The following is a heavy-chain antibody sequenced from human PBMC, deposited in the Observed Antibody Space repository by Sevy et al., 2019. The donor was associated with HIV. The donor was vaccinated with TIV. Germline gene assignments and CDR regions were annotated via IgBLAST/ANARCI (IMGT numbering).Heavy chain of an antibody. V-gene: IGHV3-21*01. D-gene: IGHD3-10*01. CDR1: GFTFSSYS. CDR3: ARESVLLWFGELSHGMDV. J-gene: IGHJ6*02. CDR2: ISSSSSYI. Sequence: GGSPRLSCAASGFTFSSYSMNWVRQAPGKGLEWVSSISSSSSYIYYADSVKGRFTISRDNAKNSLYLQMNSLRAEDTAVYYCARESVLLWFGELSHGMDVWGQGTTVTVSS.